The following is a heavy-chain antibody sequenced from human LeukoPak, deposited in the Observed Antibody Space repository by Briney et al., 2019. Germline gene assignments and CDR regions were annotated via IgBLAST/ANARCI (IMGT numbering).Heavy chain of an antibody. CDR2: IYYSGST. CDR1: GGSFSGYY. J-gene: IGHJ4*02. V-gene: IGHV4-59*01. D-gene: IGHD3-3*01. CDR3: ARGKHSGYDFWSGYYWAYDY. Sequence: PSETLSLTCAVYGGSFSGYYWSWIRQPPGKGLEWIGYIYYSGSTNYNPSLKSRVTISVDTSKNQFSLKLSSVTAADTAVYYCARGKHSGYDFWSGYYWAYDYWGQGTLVTVSS.